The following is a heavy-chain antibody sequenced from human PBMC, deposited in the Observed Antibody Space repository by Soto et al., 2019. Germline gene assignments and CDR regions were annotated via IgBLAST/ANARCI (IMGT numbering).Heavy chain of an antibody. CDR2: IIPIFGTA. J-gene: IGHJ6*02. D-gene: IGHD2-2*02. V-gene: IGHV1-69*13. CDR1: GGTFSSYA. Sequence: ASVKVSCKASGGTFSSYAISWVRQAPGQGLEWMGGIIPIFGTANYAQKFQGRVTITADESTSTAYVELSSLRSEDTAVYYCARDLVGLGGCSSTSCYTGGYYYYYGMDVWGQGTTVTVSS. CDR3: ARDLVGLGGCSSTSCYTGGYYYYYGMDV.